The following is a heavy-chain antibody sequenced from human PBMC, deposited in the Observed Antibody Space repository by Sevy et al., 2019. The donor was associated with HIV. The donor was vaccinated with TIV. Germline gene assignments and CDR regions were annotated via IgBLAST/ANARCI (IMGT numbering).Heavy chain of an antibody. CDR1: GFVFSSYT. D-gene: IGHD3-10*01. J-gene: IGHJ4*02. V-gene: IGHV3-21*01. CDR3: ARDMAYGSGSIVYDY. CDR2: ISSSSRFK. Sequence: GGSLRLSCAASGFVFSSYTMSWVRQSPGKGLEWVSSISSSSRFKFYADSVKGRFTISRDNARNSLYLQMNSLSAEDTAVYYCARDMAYGSGSIVYDYWGQGTLVTVSS.